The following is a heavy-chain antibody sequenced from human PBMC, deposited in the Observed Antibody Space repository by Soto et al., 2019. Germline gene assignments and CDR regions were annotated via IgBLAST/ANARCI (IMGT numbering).Heavy chain of an antibody. Sequence: SETLSLTCSGSGGSIRSSTYYWAWIRQPPGKGLEWIGSIYYSGSTYYNPSLKSRVTISVDTSKNQFSLKVSSVTAADTAVYYCASQYQPARRFYYYAMDVWGQGTWVTVSS. CDR2: IYYSGST. D-gene: IGHD2-2*01. CDR3: ASQYQPARRFYYYAMDV. V-gene: IGHV4-39*01. J-gene: IGHJ6*02. CDR1: GGSIRSSTYY.